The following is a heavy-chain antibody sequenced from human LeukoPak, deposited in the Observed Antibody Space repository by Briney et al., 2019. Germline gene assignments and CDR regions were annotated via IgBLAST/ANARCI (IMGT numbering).Heavy chain of an antibody. V-gene: IGHV4-39*01. CDR1: GGSISSSSYY. CDR3: ARLPYDSSGYHY. CDR2: IYYSGST. Sequence: SETLSLTCTVSGGSISSSSYYWGWIRQPPGKGLEWIGSIYYSGSTYYNPSLKSRVTISVDTSKNQFSLKLSSVTAADTAVYYCARLPYDSSGYHYWGQGTLVTVSS. J-gene: IGHJ4*02. D-gene: IGHD3-22*01.